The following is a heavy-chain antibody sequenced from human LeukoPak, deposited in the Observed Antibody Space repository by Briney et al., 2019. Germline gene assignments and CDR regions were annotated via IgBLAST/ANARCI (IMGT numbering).Heavy chain of an antibody. Sequence: SETLSLTCTVSGGSISSYYWSWIRQPPGKGLEWIGYIYYSGSTNYNPSLKSRVTISVDTSENQFSLKLSSVTAADTAVYYCARGTIWFGELFHFDYWGQGTLVTVSS. CDR2: IYYSGST. J-gene: IGHJ4*02. CDR3: ARGTIWFGELFHFDY. D-gene: IGHD3-10*01. CDR1: GGSISSYY. V-gene: IGHV4-59*01.